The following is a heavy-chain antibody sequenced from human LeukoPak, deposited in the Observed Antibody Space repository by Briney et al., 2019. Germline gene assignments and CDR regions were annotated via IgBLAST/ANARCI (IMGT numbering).Heavy chain of an antibody. D-gene: IGHD3-3*01. CDR3: ARDAHYDFWSGYYSTWPLGY. J-gene: IGHJ4*02. V-gene: IGHV3-21*01. CDR1: GLTFSSYS. Sequence: GGSLRLSCAASGLTFSSYSINWVRQAPGKGLEWVSSISSSISYIYYADSVKGRFTISRDNAKNSLYLQMNSLRAEDTAVYYCARDAHYDFWSGYYSTWPLGYWGQGTLVTVSS. CDR2: ISSSISYI.